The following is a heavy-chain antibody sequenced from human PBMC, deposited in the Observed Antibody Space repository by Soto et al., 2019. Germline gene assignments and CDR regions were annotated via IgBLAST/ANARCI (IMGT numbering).Heavy chain of an antibody. CDR1: GGSINSGGYY. J-gene: IGHJ2*01. V-gene: IGHV4-31*03. Sequence: QVQLQESGPGLVKPSQTLSLTCTVSGGSINSGGYYWSWIRQHPGKGLEWIGYIYYSGSTYYNPSLKSRVAISVDTSKNQFSLRLSSVTAADTAVYFCARTLPYGDYPGGWYFDLWGRGTLVTVSS. CDR2: IYYSGST. D-gene: IGHD4-17*01. CDR3: ARTLPYGDYPGGWYFDL.